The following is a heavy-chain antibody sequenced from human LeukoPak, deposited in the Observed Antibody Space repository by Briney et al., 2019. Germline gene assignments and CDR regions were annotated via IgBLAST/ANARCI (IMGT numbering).Heavy chain of an antibody. CDR3: ARGSLDFDY. Sequence: PSQTLSLTCTVSGGSISSGGYHWSWIRQHPGKGLEWIGYISYSGSTHYNPSLKSRVTISVDTSKNQFSLKLSSVTAADTAVYYCARGSLDFDYWGQGTLVTVSS. J-gene: IGHJ4*02. CDR1: GGSISSGGYH. V-gene: IGHV4-31*03. CDR2: ISYSGST.